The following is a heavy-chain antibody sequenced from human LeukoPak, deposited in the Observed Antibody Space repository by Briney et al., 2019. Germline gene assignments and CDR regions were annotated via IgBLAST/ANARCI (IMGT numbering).Heavy chain of an antibody. J-gene: IGHJ4*02. CDR1: GFTFSSYA. Sequence: GSLRLSCAASGFTFSSYAVSWVRQAPGKGLEWVSSISGSGGSTYSADSVKGRFTISRDNSKNRLYLQMNSLRAEDTALYYCAKDRSCTNDICHGDFDYWGQGTLVTVSS. D-gene: IGHD2-8*01. V-gene: IGHV3-23*01. CDR2: ISGSGGST. CDR3: AKDRSCTNDICHGDFDY.